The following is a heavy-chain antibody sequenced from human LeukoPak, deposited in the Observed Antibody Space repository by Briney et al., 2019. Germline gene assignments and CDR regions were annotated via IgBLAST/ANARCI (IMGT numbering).Heavy chain of an antibody. CDR1: GFTFSSYA. J-gene: IGHJ4*02. CDR2: ISGSGGST. Sequence: GGSLRLSCAASGFTFSSYAMSWVRQAPGKGLEWVSAISGSGGSTYYADSVRGRFTISRDNSKNTLYLQMNSLRAEDTAVYYCANRGYSGYASDYWGQGTLVTVSS. V-gene: IGHV3-23*01. CDR3: ANRGYSGYASDY. D-gene: IGHD5-12*01.